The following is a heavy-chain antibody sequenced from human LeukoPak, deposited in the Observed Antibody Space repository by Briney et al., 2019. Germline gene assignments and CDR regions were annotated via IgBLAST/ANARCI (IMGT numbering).Heavy chain of an antibody. CDR3: ARIGYSSSSFDY. J-gene: IGHJ4*02. CDR1: GFMFTRYW. D-gene: IGHD6-6*01. V-gene: IGHV3-7*01. CDR2: IKQDGSEK. Sequence: PGGSLRLSCAASGFMFTRYWMSWVRQAPGKGLEWVANIKQDGSEKDYVDSLKGRFTISRDSATNSVYLQMNSLRDEDTAVYYCARIGYSSSSFDYWGQGTLVTVSS.